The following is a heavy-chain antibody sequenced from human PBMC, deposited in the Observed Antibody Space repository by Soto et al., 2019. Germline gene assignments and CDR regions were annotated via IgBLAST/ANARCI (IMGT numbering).Heavy chain of an antibody. V-gene: IGHV4-59*01. CDR1: DASITSYF. Sequence: SETLSLTCTVSDASITSYFWSWIRQTPGGGLEWIGHMHFSGKTDYNSFLQSRVTMSVDTSKNQFSLRLTSLTAADTAVYYCARGGQGFCRGRSCYMLDPWGPGILVTVSS. D-gene: IGHD2-15*01. CDR3: ARGGQGFCRGRSCYMLDP. CDR2: MHFSGKT. J-gene: IGHJ5*02.